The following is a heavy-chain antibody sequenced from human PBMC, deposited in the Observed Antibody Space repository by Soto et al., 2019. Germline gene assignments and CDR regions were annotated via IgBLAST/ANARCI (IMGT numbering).Heavy chain of an antibody. J-gene: IGHJ5*02. Sequence: PSETLSLTCAASGDSISSNYWSWIRQSPGQGLEWIGYVYYSGSASSGSANYNPSLMSRATISLDTSRNHFSLTLTSVTAADTALYFCARGESWHLVDHWGQGTQVTVSS. CDR1: GDSISSNY. CDR3: ARGESWHLVDH. CDR2: VYYSGSASSGSA. V-gene: IGHV4-59*01. D-gene: IGHD3-16*01.